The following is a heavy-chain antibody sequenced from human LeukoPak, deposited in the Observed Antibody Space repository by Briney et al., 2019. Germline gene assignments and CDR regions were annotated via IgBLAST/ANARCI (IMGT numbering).Heavy chain of an antibody. CDR3: AKGGSYSAFDI. CDR1: GFTFSDYY. Sequence: GGSLRLSCAASGFTFSDYYMSWIRQAPGEGVEWVSYISSSGSTIYYADSVRGRFTISSDNAKNSLYLQMNSLRAEDTAVYYCAKGGSYSAFDIWGQGTMVTVSS. D-gene: IGHD1-26*01. V-gene: IGHV3-11*01. CDR2: ISSSGSTI. J-gene: IGHJ3*02.